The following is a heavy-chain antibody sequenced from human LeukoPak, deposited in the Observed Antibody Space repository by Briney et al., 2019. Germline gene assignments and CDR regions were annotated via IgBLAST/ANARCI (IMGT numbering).Heavy chain of an antibody. J-gene: IGHJ4*02. Sequence: GASVKVSCKASGGTFSSYAISWVRQAPGQGLEWMGGIIPIFGTANYAQKFQGRVTITRDTSASTAYMELSSLRSEDTAVYYCARGGYCSGGSCYTVDYWGQGTLVTVSS. D-gene: IGHD2-15*01. CDR2: IIPIFGTA. CDR3: ARGGYCSGGSCYTVDY. V-gene: IGHV1-69*05. CDR1: GGTFSSYA.